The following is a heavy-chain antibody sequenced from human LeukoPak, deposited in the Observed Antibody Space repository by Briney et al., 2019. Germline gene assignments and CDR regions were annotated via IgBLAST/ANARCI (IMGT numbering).Heavy chain of an antibody. V-gene: IGHV4-34*01. CDR2: INHSGST. D-gene: IGHD5-12*01. Sequence: PSETLSLTCAVYGGSFSGYYWSWIRQPPGKGLEWIGEINHSGSTNYNPSLKSRVTISVDTSKNQFSLKLSSVTAADTAVYYCAREGYSGYDWDYWGQGTLVTVSS. CDR3: AREGYSGYDWDY. CDR1: GGSFSGYY. J-gene: IGHJ4*02.